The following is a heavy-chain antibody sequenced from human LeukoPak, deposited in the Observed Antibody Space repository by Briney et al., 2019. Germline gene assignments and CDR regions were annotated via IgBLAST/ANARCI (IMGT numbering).Heavy chain of an antibody. Sequence: SGTLPLTCAVSGGSISSSNWWSWVRQPPGKGLEWIGEIYHSGSTNYNPSLKSRVTISVDKSKNQFSLKLSSVTAADTAVYYCASGGTRKYDWFDPWGQGTLVTVSS. D-gene: IGHD3-16*01. CDR2: IYHSGST. CDR1: GGSISSSNW. CDR3: ASGGTRKYDWFDP. J-gene: IGHJ5*02. V-gene: IGHV4-4*02.